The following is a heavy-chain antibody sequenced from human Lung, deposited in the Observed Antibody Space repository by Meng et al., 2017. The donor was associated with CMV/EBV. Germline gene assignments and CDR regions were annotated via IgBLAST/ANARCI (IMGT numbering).Heavy chain of an antibody. D-gene: IGHD4-23*01. Sequence: QLQLQQSRPGLVKPSQTLSLTCAVSGDIVSSNSAAWHWIRQSPSRGLEWLGRTYYRSKWYHEYAVSVKSRITISPDTPKNQFSLQLNSMTPEDTAVYYCARGINGGCGDWGQGTLVTVSS. CDR2: TYYRSKWYH. J-gene: IGHJ4*02. V-gene: IGHV6-1*01. CDR3: ARGINGGCGD. CDR1: GDIVSSNSAA.